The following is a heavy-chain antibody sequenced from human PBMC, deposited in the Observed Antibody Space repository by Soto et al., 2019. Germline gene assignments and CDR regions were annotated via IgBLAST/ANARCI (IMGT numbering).Heavy chain of an antibody. V-gene: IGHV4-31*03. Sequence: TLSLTCIVSGGSINSAGYYWSWVRQHPGKGLEWIGNIYYSGRTYYNPSLKSRVSIEVDTSNNHFSLTLRSVTPADTAVYFCARLPSIINYPMDVWGQGTTVTVS. J-gene: IGHJ6*02. D-gene: IGHD3-10*01. CDR2: IYYSGRT. CDR1: GGSINSAGYY. CDR3: ARLPSIINYPMDV.